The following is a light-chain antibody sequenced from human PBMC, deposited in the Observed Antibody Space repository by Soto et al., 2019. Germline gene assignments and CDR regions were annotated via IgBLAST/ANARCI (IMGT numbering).Light chain of an antibody. Sequence: EIVMTQSPATLSVSPGERAALSCRASQSVRSNFAWYQQKPGQAPRLLIYDASTRATGIPARFIGSGSGTEFTLTISSLQSEDFAVYYCQQYNYWPYTFGQGTKLEIK. CDR1: QSVRSN. CDR3: QQYNYWPYT. J-gene: IGKJ2*01. CDR2: DAS. V-gene: IGKV3-15*01.